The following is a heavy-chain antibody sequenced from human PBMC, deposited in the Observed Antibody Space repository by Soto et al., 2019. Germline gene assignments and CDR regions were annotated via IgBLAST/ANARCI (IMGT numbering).Heavy chain of an antibody. Sequence: QVQLQESGPGLVKPSQTLSLTCTVSGGSISSGGYYWSWIRQHPGKGLEWIGYIYYSGSTYYNPSLKSRVTIXXDXSXXQFSLKLSSVTAADTAVYYGARRGDPKYYYYGMDVWGQGTTVTVSS. V-gene: IGHV4-31*03. D-gene: IGHD2-21*02. CDR3: ARRGDPKYYYYGMDV. CDR2: IYYSGST. CDR1: GGSISSGGYY. J-gene: IGHJ6*02.